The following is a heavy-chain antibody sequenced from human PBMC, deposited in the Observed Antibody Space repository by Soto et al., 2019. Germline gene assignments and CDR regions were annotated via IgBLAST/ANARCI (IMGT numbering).Heavy chain of an antibody. J-gene: IGHJ6*02. CDR2: ISGSGGST. V-gene: IGHV3-23*01. CDR1: GFTFSSYA. D-gene: IGHD6-13*01. Sequence: EVQLLESGGGLVQPGGSLRLSCAASGFTFSSYAMSWVRQAPGKGLEWVSAISGSGGSTYYADSVKGRFTISRDNSKNTLYLQMNSLRAEDTAVYYCAKDPDSIAAAADYGMAVWGQGTTVTVSS. CDR3: AKDPDSIAAAADYGMAV.